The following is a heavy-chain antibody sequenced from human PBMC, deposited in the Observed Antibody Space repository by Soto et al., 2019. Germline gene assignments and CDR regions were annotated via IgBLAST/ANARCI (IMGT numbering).Heavy chain of an antibody. CDR3: ARSRGYFDY. V-gene: IGHV5-51*01. CDR1: GYSFTYYW. CDR2: IHPGDSDT. J-gene: IGHJ4*02. Sequence: GASLKIACQGAGYSFTYYWIDRVRQMPEEGVEWMGRIHPGDSDTRYSPSFQGQVTNSADKSISTAYLQWSSLKASDTAMYYCARSRGYFDYWGQATLVTVSS.